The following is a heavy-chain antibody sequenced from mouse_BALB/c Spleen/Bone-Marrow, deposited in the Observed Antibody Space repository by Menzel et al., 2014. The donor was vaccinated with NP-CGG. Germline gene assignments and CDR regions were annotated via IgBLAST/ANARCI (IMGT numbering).Heavy chain of an antibody. V-gene: IGHV1S16*01. Sequence: QVQLQQPGAELVKPGASVKLSCKASGYTFTSYYMYWVKQRPGQGLEWIGEINPSNGGTNFNEKFKSKATLTVDKSSSTAYMQLSSLTSEDSAVYYCTRGRRDAMYYWGQGTSVTVSS. CDR2: INPSNGGT. CDR3: TRGRRDAMYY. CDR1: GYTFTSYY. J-gene: IGHJ4*01.